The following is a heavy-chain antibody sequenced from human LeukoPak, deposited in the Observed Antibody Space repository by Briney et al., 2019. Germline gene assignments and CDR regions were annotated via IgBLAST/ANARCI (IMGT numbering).Heavy chain of an antibody. D-gene: IGHD2-2*01. CDR1: GYTFTGYY. CDR3: ARNLFIMGYCSSTSCSAGY. V-gene: IGHV1-2*02. J-gene: IGHJ4*02. CDR2: INPNSGGT. Sequence: ASVKVSCKASGYTFTGYYMHWVRQAPGQGLEWMGWINPNSGGTNYAQKFQGRVTMTRDTSISTAYMELSRLRSDDTAVYYCARNLFIMGYCSSTSCSAGYWGQGTLATVSS.